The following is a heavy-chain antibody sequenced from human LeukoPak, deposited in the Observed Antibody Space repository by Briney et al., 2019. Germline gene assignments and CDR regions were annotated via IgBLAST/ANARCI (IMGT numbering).Heavy chain of an antibody. CDR1: GYTFTSYD. V-gene: IGHV1-8*01. CDR2: MNPNSGNT. D-gene: IGHD5-18*01. J-gene: IGHJ4*02. CDR3: TRAYTAIVLDY. Sequence: ASVKVSCKASGYTFTSYDINWVRQATGQGLEWMGWMNPNSGNTGYAQKFQGRVTMTRNTSISTAYMGLSSLRSEDTAVFYCTRAYTAIVLDYWGQGTLVTVSS.